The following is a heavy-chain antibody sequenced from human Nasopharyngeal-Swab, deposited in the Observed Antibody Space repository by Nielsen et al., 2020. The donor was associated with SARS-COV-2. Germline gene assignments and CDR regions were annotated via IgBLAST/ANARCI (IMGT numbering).Heavy chain of an antibody. CDR1: GFTFSSYG. J-gene: IGHJ4*02. Sequence: GGSLRLSCAASGFTFSSYGMHWVRQAPGKGLEWVSAISGSGGSTYYADSVKGRFTISRDNSKNTLYLQMNSLRAEDTAVYYCAKDRGWGSGWYIPVHWGQGTLVTVSS. CDR2: ISGSGGST. D-gene: IGHD6-19*01. V-gene: IGHV3-23*01. CDR3: AKDRGWGSGWYIPVH.